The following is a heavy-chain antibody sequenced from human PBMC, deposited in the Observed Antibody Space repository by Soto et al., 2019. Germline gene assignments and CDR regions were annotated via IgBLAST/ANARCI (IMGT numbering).Heavy chain of an antibody. CDR3: ARDNWNYGDYYYGMDV. CDR1: GYTFTGYY. Sequence: ASVKVSCKASGYTFTGYYMHWVRQAPGQGLEWMGWINPNSGGTNYAQKFQGRVTMTRDTSISTAYMELSRLRSDDTAVYYCARDNWNYGDYYYGMDVWGQGTTVTVS. CDR2: INPNSGGT. D-gene: IGHD1-7*01. V-gene: IGHV1-2*02. J-gene: IGHJ6*02.